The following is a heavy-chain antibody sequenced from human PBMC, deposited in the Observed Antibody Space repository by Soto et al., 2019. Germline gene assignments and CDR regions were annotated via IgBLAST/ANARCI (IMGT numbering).Heavy chain of an antibody. CDR1: GYTFTSYG. Sequence: ASVKVSCKASGYTFTSYGISWVRQATGQGLEWMGWISAYNANTNYAQKLQGRVTMTTDTSTTTAYMELRSLRSDDTAVYYCARGVLRYFDWLRSYYYYGMDVWGQGTTVTVSS. J-gene: IGHJ6*02. V-gene: IGHV1-18*01. CDR2: ISAYNANT. D-gene: IGHD3-9*01. CDR3: ARGVLRYFDWLRSYYYYGMDV.